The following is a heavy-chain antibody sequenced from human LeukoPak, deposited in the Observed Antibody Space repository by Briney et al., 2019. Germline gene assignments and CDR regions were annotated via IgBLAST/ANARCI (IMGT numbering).Heavy chain of an antibody. Sequence: SETLSLTCTVSGGSISSYYWSWIRQPPGKGLEWIGYIYYSGSTNYNPSLKSRVTISVDTSKNQFSLKLSSVTAADTAVYYCARQRAVAVFYFDYWGQGTLVTVSS. J-gene: IGHJ4*02. V-gene: IGHV4-59*08. CDR3: ARQRAVAVFYFDY. D-gene: IGHD6-19*01. CDR1: GGSISSYY. CDR2: IYYSGST.